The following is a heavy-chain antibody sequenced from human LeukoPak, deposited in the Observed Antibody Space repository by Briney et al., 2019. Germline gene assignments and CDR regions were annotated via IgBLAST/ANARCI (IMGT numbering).Heavy chain of an antibody. CDR3: ARGRTAMVRGAFDI. Sequence: SETLSLTCTVSGGSISSYYWSWIRQPPGKGLEWIGYIYYSGSTNYNPSLKSRVTISVDTSKNQFSLKLSSVTAADTAVYYCARGRTAMVRGAFDIWGQGTMVTVSS. V-gene: IGHV4-59*12. J-gene: IGHJ3*02. D-gene: IGHD5-18*01. CDR2: IYYSGST. CDR1: GGSISSYY.